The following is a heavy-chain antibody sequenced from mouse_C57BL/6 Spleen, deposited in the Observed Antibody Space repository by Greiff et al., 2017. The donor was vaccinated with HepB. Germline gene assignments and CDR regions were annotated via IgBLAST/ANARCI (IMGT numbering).Heavy chain of an antibody. J-gene: IGHJ3*01. CDR2: ISGGGGNT. D-gene: IGHD2-1*01. Sequence: EVQLQESGGGLVKPGGSLKLSCAASGFTFSSYTMSWVRQTPEKRLEWVATISGGGGNTYYPDSVKGRFTISRDNAKNTLYLQMSSLRSEDTALYYCARQDGNYGFAYWGQGTLVTVSA. V-gene: IGHV5-9*01. CDR1: GFTFSSYT. CDR3: ARQDGNYGFAY.